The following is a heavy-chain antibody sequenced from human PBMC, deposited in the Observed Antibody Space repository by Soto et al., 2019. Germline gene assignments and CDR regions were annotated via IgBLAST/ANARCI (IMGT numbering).Heavy chain of an antibody. J-gene: IGHJ4*02. D-gene: IGHD6-19*01. CDR1: GGSISNSSYY. CDR2: IYYSGST. V-gene: IGHV4-39*01. CDR3: ARHVGTAPWYSCGWYYFDY. Sequence: SETLSLTCTVSGGSISNSSYYWGWIRQPPGKGLEWIGSIYYSGSTYYNPSLKSRVTISVDTSKNQFSLKLSSVTAADTAVYYCARHVGTAPWYSCGWYYFDYWGQGTLVTVSS.